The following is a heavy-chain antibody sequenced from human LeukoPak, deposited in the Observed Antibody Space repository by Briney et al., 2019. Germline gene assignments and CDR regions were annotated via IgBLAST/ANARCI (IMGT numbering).Heavy chain of an antibody. Sequence: GGSLRLSCAASGFTFSSYSMNWVRQAPGKGLEWVSSISSSSSYIYYADSVKGRFTISRDNSKNTLYLQMNSLRAEDTAVYYCARDPSGWYGPLFDYWGQGTLVTVSS. CDR3: ARDPSGWYGPLFDY. V-gene: IGHV3-21*01. J-gene: IGHJ4*02. CDR1: GFTFSSYS. CDR2: ISSSSSYI. D-gene: IGHD6-19*01.